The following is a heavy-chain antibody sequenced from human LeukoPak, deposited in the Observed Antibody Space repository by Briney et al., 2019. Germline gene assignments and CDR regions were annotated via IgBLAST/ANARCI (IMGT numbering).Heavy chain of an antibody. CDR3: ARGGPDYYDSSGYYDY. CDR2: IYHSGST. D-gene: IGHD3-22*01. Sequence: PSETLSLTCTVSGYSISSGYYWGWIRQPPGKGLEWIGSIYHSGSTYYNSSLKSRVTISVDTSKNQFSLKLSSVTAADTAVYYCARGGPDYYDSSGYYDYWGQGTLVTVSS. V-gene: IGHV4-38-2*02. J-gene: IGHJ4*02. CDR1: GYSISSGYY.